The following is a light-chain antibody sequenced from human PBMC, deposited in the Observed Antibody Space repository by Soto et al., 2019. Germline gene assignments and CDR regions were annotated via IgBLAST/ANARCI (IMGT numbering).Light chain of an antibody. CDR2: DAS. CDR3: QQYGSSPIT. J-gene: IGKJ5*01. Sequence: EIVMTQSPATLSVSPGERATLSCRASQSISSSTYLAWYQQKPGQAPRLLIYDASSRATGIPDRFSGSGSGADFTLTISRLEPEDFAVYYCQQYGSSPITFGQGTRLEIK. V-gene: IGKV3-20*01. CDR1: QSISSSTY.